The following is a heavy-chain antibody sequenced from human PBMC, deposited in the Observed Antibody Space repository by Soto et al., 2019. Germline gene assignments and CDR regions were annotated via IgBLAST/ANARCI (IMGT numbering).Heavy chain of an antibody. V-gene: IGHV3-48*02. D-gene: IGHD3-10*01. CDR1: GFTFSTHT. Sequence: RLSCAASGFTFSTHTMNWVRQAPGKGLEWISYISTGSGTIYQADSVKGRFTISRDDAKNSLYLQMNSLRDEDTAVYYCARDTYYSGSGSYYPSDYWGQGTPVTVSS. CDR2: ISTGSGTI. CDR3: ARDTYYSGSGSYYPSDY. J-gene: IGHJ4*02.